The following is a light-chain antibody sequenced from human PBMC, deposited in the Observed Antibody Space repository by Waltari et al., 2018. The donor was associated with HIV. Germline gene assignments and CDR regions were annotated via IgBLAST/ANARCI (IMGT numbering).Light chain of an antibody. CDR3: QSFDSSLSSSVV. J-gene: IGLJ2*01. V-gene: IGLV1-40*01. CDR2: GDT. CDR1: SSNIGAGYA. Sequence: QSVLTQAPSVSGAPGQRVTISCSGSSSNIGAGYAVHWYQQRPGTAPKLLIYGDTNRPSGVPDRFSGSKSGTSASLVITGLQADDEADYYCQSFDSSLSSSVVFGGGTKLTVL.